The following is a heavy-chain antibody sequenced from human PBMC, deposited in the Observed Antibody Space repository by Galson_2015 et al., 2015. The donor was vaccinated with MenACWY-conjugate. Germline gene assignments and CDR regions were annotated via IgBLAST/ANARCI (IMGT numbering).Heavy chain of an antibody. J-gene: IGHJ6*02. CDR2: ITRSSSTT. V-gene: IGHV3-48*02. CDR1: GFTFSSYS. CDR3: ARDRLGIAVADGGYYYYGMDV. Sequence: SLRLSCAASGFTFSSYSMNWVRQAPGKGLEWVSYITRSSSTTYYADSVKGRFTISRDNAKNSLYLQMNSQRDEDTAVYYCARDRLGIAVADGGYYYYGMDVWGRGTLVTVSS. D-gene: IGHD6-13*01.